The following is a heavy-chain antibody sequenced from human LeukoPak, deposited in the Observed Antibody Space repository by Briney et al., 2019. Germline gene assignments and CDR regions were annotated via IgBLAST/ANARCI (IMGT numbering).Heavy chain of an antibody. D-gene: IGHD3-10*01. CDR2: IYTSGST. J-gene: IGHJ5*02. CDR1: GGSISSGHYY. Sequence: SVTLSLTCTVSGGSISSGHYYWSSIRQAAGKGLVWIGRIYTSGSTNYNPALKSRVTISVDASKNQFSLQLSSVTAADAAVYYCARDMVRGVINWFDPWGQGTLVTVSS. V-gene: IGHV4-61*02. CDR3: ARDMVRGVINWFDP.